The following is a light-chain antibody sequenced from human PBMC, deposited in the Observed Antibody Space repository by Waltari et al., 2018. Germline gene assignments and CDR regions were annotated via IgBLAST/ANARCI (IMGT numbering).Light chain of an antibody. V-gene: IGKV3-20*01. CDR3: QQFGSSPWT. J-gene: IGKJ1*01. Sequence: EIVLTQSPGTLSLSPEERATLSCRASQSVGTNYLAWYQQKPGQAPRLLIYGTSSSATGIPDRFSGSGYGTDFTLTISRLEPEDFAVYYCQQFGSSPWTFGHGTKVEIK. CDR2: GTS. CDR1: QSVGTNY.